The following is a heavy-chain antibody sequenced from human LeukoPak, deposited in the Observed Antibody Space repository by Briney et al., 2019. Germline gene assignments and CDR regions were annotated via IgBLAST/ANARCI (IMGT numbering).Heavy chain of an antibody. CDR1: GGSISSYY. CDR2: IYTSGST. D-gene: IGHD5-24*01. V-gene: IGHV4-4*07. CDR3: AVVEMANSWFDP. Sequence: SETLSLTCTVSGGSISSYYWSWIRQPAGKGLEWIGRIYTSGSTYYNPSLKSRVTISVDTSKNQFSLKLSSVTAADTAVYYCAVVEMANSWFDPWGQGTLVTVSS. J-gene: IGHJ5*02.